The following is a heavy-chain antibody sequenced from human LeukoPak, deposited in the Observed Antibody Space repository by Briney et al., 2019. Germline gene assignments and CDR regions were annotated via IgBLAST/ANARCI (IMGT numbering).Heavy chain of an antibody. V-gene: IGHV1-69*05. CDR1: GGTFSSYA. D-gene: IGHD2-2*01. CDR3: ARARIVVVPAAGYYYYMDV. Sequence: SVKVSCKASGGTFSSYAISWVRQAPGQGLEWMGGIIPIFGTANYAQKFQGRVTITTDESTSTAYMELSSLRSEDTAVYYCARARIVVVPAAGYYYYMDVWGKGTTVTVSS. J-gene: IGHJ6*03. CDR2: IIPIFGTA.